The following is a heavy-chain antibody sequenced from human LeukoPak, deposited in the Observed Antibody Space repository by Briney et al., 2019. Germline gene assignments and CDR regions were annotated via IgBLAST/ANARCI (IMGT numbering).Heavy chain of an antibody. CDR2: IYTSGST. J-gene: IGHJ3*02. V-gene: IGHV4-4*09. CDR3: ARQKCTSTSCLSKNAFDI. Sequence: SETLSLTCTVSGSISGYYWSWIRQPPGKGLEWIGYIYTSGSTNYNPSLESRVTISVDTSKNQFSLDLSSVTAADTAVYYCARQKCTSTSCLSKNAFDIWGQGTMVTVFS. CDR1: GSISGYY. D-gene: IGHD2-2*01.